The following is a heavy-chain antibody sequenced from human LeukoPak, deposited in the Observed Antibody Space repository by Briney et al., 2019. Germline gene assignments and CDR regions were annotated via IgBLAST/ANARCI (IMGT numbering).Heavy chain of an antibody. CDR3: ATGITNGVCYFDY. CDR2: IRSKTDNYAT. Sequence: GGSLKLSCAASGFTFSDSVINWVRQASGKGLEWIGLIRSKTDNYATSNAASVKGRFSISRDDSKNTAFLQMNSLKTEDTAVYYCATGITNGVCYFDYWGQGTLVTVSS. J-gene: IGHJ4*02. D-gene: IGHD2-8*01. CDR1: GFTFSDSV. V-gene: IGHV3-73*01.